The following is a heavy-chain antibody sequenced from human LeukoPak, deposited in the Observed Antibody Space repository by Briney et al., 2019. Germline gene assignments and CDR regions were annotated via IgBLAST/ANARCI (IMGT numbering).Heavy chain of an antibody. D-gene: IGHD3-22*01. V-gene: IGHV3-48*03. J-gene: IGHJ4*02. Sequence: GGSLRLSCAASGFTFSSYEMNWVRQAPGKGLEWVSFISSSGSAIHYADSVRGRFTISRDNAKNSLFLQMSRLRAEDTAVYYCAREKLSFFYSSGYFDHWGQGTLVTVSS. CDR3: AREKLSFFYSSGYFDH. CDR2: ISSSGSAI. CDR1: GFTFSSYE.